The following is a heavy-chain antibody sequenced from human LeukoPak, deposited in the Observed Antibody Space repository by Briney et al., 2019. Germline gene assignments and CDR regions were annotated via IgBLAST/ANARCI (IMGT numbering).Heavy chain of an antibody. J-gene: IGHJ4*02. V-gene: IGHV4-38-2*01. CDR1: GYSISSGYY. CDR3: ARQSTYHYFDY. CDR2: IYDSGST. D-gene: IGHD5/OR15-5a*01. Sequence: SETLSLTCAVSGYSISSGYYWGWIRQPPGKGLEWIVSIYDSGSTYYNPSLKSRVTISVDTSKNQFSLKLSSVTAADTSVYYCARQSTYHYFDYWGQGTLVTVSS.